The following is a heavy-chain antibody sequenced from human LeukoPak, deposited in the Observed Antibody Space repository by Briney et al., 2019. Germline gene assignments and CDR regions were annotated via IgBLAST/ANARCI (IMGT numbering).Heavy chain of an antibody. CDR2: IYSSGNT. D-gene: IGHD2-8*01. Sequence: SSETLSLTCSVSGVSISSGSNYWGWIRQPPGKTLEWIGSIYSSGNTYYNPSLKSRVIILIDTAKNHFSLNLTSVTAADTAVYYCARHRDLMANWGQGTLVTVSS. CDR3: ARHRDLMAN. V-gene: IGHV4-39*01. J-gene: IGHJ4*02. CDR1: GVSISSGSNY.